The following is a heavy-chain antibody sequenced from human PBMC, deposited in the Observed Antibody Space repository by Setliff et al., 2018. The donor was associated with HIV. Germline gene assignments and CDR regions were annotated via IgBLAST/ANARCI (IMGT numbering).Heavy chain of an antibody. CDR1: AGAIRSYY. CDR3: ASRIYYYDSNNFLREEGFDP. D-gene: IGHD3-22*01. Sequence: SETLSLTCTVSAGAIRSYYWSWMRQPPGKGLEWIGSIYQSGNTNYNPSLESRLTISVDTAKNQFSLNLTSVTAADTAVYYCASRIYYYDSNNFLREEGFDPWGQGTLVTVSS. CDR2: IYQSGNT. V-gene: IGHV4-59*08. J-gene: IGHJ5*02.